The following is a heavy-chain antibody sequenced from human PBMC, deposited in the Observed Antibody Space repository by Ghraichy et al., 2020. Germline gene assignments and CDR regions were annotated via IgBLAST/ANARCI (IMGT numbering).Heavy chain of an antibody. CDR3: ARGDRNDYGDY. V-gene: IGHV4-34*01. CDR1: GGSFSGYY. Sequence: ETLSLTCAVYGGSFSGYYWSWIRQPPGKGLEWIGEINHSGSTNYNPSLKSRVTISVDTSKNQFSLKLSSVTAADTAVYYCARGDRNDYGDYWGQGTLVTVSS. D-gene: IGHD1-14*01. CDR2: INHSGST. J-gene: IGHJ4*02.